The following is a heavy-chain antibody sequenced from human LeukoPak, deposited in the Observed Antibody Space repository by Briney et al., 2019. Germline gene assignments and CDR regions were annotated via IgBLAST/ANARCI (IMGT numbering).Heavy chain of an antibody. CDR2: ISYDGSNK. D-gene: IGHD6-19*01. Sequence: GGSLRLSCAASGFTFSSYGMHWVRQAPGKGLEWVAVISYDGSNKYYADSVKGRFTISRGNSKNTLYLQMNSLRAEDTAVYYCARATIAVAFDYWGQGTLVTVSS. J-gene: IGHJ4*02. CDR3: ARATIAVAFDY. CDR1: GFTFSSYG. V-gene: IGHV3-30*03.